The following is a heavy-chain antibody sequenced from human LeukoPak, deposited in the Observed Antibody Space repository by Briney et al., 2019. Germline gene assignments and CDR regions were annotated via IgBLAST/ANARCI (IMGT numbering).Heavy chain of an antibody. V-gene: IGHV4-4*07. J-gene: IGHJ6*03. CDR1: GGSISSYY. Sequence: SETLSLTCTVSGGSISSYYWSWIRQPAGKGLEWIGRIYTSGSTNYNPSLKSRVTISIDTSKNQFSLKLSSVTAADTAVYYCARVLIEEEDVSNSYYYYLDVWGKGTTVTISS. CDR3: ARVLIEEEDVSNSYYYYLDV. D-gene: IGHD5-24*01. CDR2: IYTSGST.